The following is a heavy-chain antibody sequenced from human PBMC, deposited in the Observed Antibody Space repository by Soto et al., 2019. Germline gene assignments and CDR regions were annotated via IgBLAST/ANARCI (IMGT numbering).Heavy chain of an antibody. CDR2: TSGSGSTT. CDR1: GFTFSSYA. V-gene: IGHV3-23*01. CDR3: AKDRKSGSGWYWDY. D-gene: IGHD6-19*01. J-gene: IGHJ4*02. Sequence: PGVSLRLSCAASGFTFSSYAMSWVRQAPGKGLEWVSGTSGSGSTTYYADSVKGRFTISRDNSKNTLYLQMNSLRAEDTAVYYCAKDRKSGSGWYWDYWGQGTLVTVSS.